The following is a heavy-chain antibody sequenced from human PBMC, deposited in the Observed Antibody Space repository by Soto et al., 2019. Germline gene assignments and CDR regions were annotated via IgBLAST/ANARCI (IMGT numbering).Heavy chain of an antibody. CDR1: GGTFSSYA. CDR3: ARAWGRGDCSGGSCYSFDH. J-gene: IGHJ4*02. CDR2: IIPIFGTA. D-gene: IGHD2-15*01. V-gene: IGHV1-69*01. Sequence: QVQLVQSGAEVKKPGSSVKVSCKASGGTFSSYAISWVRQAPGQGLEWMGGIIPIFGTANYAQKFQGRVTITADDSTSTADMELRSLRYDDTAGYYCARAWGRGDCSGGSCYSFDHLLQGTLVTVSS.